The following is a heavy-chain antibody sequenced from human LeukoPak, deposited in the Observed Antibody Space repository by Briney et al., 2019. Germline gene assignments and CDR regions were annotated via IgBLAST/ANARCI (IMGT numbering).Heavy chain of an antibody. CDR2: INHSGST. Sequence: SETLSLTCAVYGGSFSGYYWSWIRQPPGKGLEWIGEINHSGSTNYNPSLKSRVTISVDTSKNQFSLKLSSVTAADTAVYYCARHKIGGSLYYYYGMDVWGQGTTVTVSS. V-gene: IGHV4-34*01. CDR1: GGSFSGYY. CDR3: ARHKIGGSLYYYYGMDV. D-gene: IGHD3-16*01. J-gene: IGHJ6*02.